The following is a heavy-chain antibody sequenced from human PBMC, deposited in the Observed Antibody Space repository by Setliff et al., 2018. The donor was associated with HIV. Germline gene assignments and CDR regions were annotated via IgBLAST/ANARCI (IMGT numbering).Heavy chain of an antibody. CDR2: IQQHGSEI. V-gene: IGHV3-7*05. Sequence: GGSLRLSCAASGYTFSSYWMAWVRQCPGKGLEWVANIQQHGSEIHYVASVEGRFTISRDNAKNSLYLQMNSLRAEDTAVYYCARTREYYYGSGSPSSYYYMDVWGKGTTVTVSS. CDR3: ARTREYYYGSGSPSSYYYMDV. J-gene: IGHJ6*03. CDR1: GYTFSSYW. D-gene: IGHD3-10*01.